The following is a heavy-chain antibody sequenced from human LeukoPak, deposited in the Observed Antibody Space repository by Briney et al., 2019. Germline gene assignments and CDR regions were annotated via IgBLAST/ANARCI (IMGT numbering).Heavy chain of an antibody. V-gene: IGHV3-23*01. J-gene: IGHJ5*02. Sequence: GGSLRLSCAASGFTFSSYAMSWVRQAPGKGLEWVSAISGSGGSTYYADSVKGRFTISRDNSKNMLYLQMNSLRAEDTAVYYCAKDREYSSGWYPWRQGTLVTVSS. CDR1: GFTFSSYA. CDR3: AKDREYSSGWYP. D-gene: IGHD6-19*01. CDR2: ISGSGGST.